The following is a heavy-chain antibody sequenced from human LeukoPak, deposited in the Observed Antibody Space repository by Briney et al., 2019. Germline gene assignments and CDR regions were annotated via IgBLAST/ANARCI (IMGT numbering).Heavy chain of an antibody. CDR3: AQLRSSHTDY. Sequence: PGGSLRLSCAASGFTFSNDAMILVRQGPGKGLEWVAAISYNGGATFHADSVKGRFTISRDNSKNTLYLQMNSLRAEDTAVYYCAQLRSSHTDYWGQGTLVTVSS. V-gene: IGHV3-23*01. J-gene: IGHJ4*02. CDR1: GFTFSNDA. CDR2: ISYNGGAT. D-gene: IGHD4-17*01.